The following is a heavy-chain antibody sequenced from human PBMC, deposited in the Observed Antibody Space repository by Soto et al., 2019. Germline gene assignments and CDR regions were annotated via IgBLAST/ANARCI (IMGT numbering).Heavy chain of an antibody. J-gene: IGHJ3*02. CDR3: AKGRQTFPSLRGNAFDI. V-gene: IGHV3-30*18. CDR2: ISYDGSNK. D-gene: IGHD3-16*01. Sequence: QVQLVESGGGVVQPGRSLRLSCAASGFTFSSYGMHWVRQAPGKGLEWVAVISYDGSNKYYADSVKGRFIISRDNSKNALYLKMNSLRAEDTAVYYCAKGRQTFPSLRGNAFDIWGQGTMVTVSS. CDR1: GFTFSSYG.